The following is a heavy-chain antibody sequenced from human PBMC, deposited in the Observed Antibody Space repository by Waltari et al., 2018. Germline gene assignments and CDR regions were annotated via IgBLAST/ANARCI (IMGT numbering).Heavy chain of an antibody. J-gene: IGHJ4*02. CDR3: AKQSPSYTRGWYPLES. V-gene: IGHV3-53*01. CDR2: IYSGGDT. CDR1: GFTVRTNF. Sequence: EVQLVESGGNLIQPGGSLRLSCAASGFTVRTNFISWVRQAQGKGLGCGSNIYSGGDTYYAGSVKGRFTISRDNYKNRVYLEMNSLRAEDTAVYYCAKQSPSYTRGWYPLESWGPGTLVTVSP. D-gene: IGHD6-19*01.